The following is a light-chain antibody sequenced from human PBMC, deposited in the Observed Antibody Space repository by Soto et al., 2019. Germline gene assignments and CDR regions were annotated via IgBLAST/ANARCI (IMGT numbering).Light chain of an antibody. CDR1: QTIDNT. J-gene: IGKJ2*01. V-gene: IGKV3-15*01. CDR2: DAS. CDR3: HHYNYWLYT. Sequence: EIVMTQSPATLSLSPGERATLSCRASQTIDNTLAWYQRKPGQAPRLLIYDASTRATGVPARFSGSGSGTDFTLPISILQSEDFAVYYCHHYNYWLYTFGQGTKVQSK.